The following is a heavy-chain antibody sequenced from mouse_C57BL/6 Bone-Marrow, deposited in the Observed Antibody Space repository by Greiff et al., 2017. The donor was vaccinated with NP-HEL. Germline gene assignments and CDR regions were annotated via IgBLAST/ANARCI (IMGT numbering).Heavy chain of an antibody. CDR2: INPSSGYT. J-gene: IGHJ2*01. CDR3: ARCEDYDYDSDY. Sequence: VMLVESGAELARPGASVKMSCKASGYTFTSYTMHWVKQRPGQGLEWIGYINPSSGYTKYNQKFKDKATLTADKSSSTAYMQLSSLTSEDSAVYYCARCEDYDYDSDYWGQGTTLTVSS. D-gene: IGHD2-4*01. CDR1: GYTFTSYT. V-gene: IGHV1-4*01.